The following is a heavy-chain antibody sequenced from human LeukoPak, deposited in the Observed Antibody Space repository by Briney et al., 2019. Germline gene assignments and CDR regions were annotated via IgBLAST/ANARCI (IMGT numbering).Heavy chain of an antibody. Sequence: GASVKVSCKASGGTFSSYAISWVRQAPGQGLEWMGGIIPIFGTANYAQKFQGRVRITTDESTSTAYMELSSLRSEDTAVYYCARGTVDTAMVYYFDYWGQGTLVTVSS. CDR1: GGTFSSYA. J-gene: IGHJ4*02. CDR3: ARGTVDTAMVYYFDY. CDR2: IIPIFGTA. V-gene: IGHV1-69*05. D-gene: IGHD5-18*01.